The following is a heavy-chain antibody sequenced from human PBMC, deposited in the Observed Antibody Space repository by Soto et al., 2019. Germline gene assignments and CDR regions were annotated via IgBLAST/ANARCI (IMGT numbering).Heavy chain of an antibody. V-gene: IGHV2-26*01. J-gene: IGHJ5*02. Sequence: SGPTLVNPTETLTLTCTVSGVSLSNARMGVSWIRQPPGKALEWLAHIFSNDEKSYSTSLTSRLTTSKDTSKSQVVLTMTNTDPVDTATYSCARIPPRTPGYSTNGAWFDPWGQGTLVTVSS. D-gene: IGHD6-13*01. CDR3: ARIPPRTPGYSTNGAWFDP. CDR2: IFSNDEK. CDR1: GVSLSNARMG.